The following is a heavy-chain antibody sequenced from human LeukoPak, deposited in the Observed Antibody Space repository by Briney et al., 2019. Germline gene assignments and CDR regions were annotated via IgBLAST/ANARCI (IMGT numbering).Heavy chain of an antibody. CDR1: GFTFSGYW. CDR2: IKQDGSEK. Sequence: GGSLRLSCAASGFTFSGYWMTWVRQAPGKGLEWVANIKQDGSEKEYVDSVKGRFTISRDNAKNSLYLQMNSLRAEDTAVYYCTRDPYDSSAYGAFDIWGQGTMVTVSS. J-gene: IGHJ3*02. CDR3: TRDPYDSSAYGAFDI. D-gene: IGHD3-22*01. V-gene: IGHV3-7*01.